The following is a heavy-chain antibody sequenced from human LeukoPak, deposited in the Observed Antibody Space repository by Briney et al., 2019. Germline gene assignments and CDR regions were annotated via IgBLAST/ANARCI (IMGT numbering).Heavy chain of an antibody. CDR2: TSAGGSST. CDR3: AKRGESDGLYYFDS. CDR1: GFSFSSYA. D-gene: IGHD3-10*01. Sequence: PGGSLRLSCAASGFSFSSYAMHWVRQAPGKGLEWVSTTSAGGSSTYYADSVKGRFTISSDNSKNTFYLQMNSLRAEDTAAYYCAKRGESDGLYYFDSWGQGTPVTVSS. J-gene: IGHJ4*02. V-gene: IGHV3-23*01.